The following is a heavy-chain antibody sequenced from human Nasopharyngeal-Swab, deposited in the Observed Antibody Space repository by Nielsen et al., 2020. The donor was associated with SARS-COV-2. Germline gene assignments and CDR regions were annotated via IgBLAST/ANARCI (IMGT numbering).Heavy chain of an antibody. V-gene: IGHV4-39*01. CDR2: INYSVIT. CDR1: GGSISSSSYY. Sequence: SEPLSLTCNVPGGSISSSSYYWGWMRQPQGKGLVWIGSINYSVITYYNPSSKSRVTISVDTSKNQFSLKLSSVNAADTAVYYCSSLEGITVAGTLIDYWGQGTLVTVSS. CDR3: SSLEGITVAGTLIDY. J-gene: IGHJ4*02. D-gene: IGHD6-19*01.